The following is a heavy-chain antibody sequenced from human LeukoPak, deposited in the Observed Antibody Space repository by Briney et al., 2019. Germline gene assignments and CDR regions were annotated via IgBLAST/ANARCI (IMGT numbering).Heavy chain of an antibody. Sequence: PSETLSLTCTVSGGSISSYYWSWIRQPPGKGLEWIGYIYYSGSTNYNPSLKSRVTISVDTSKNQFSLKLSSVTAADTAVYYCASRYCSSTSCPYYFDYWGQGTLVTVSS. CDR2: IYYSGST. D-gene: IGHD2-2*01. CDR3: ASRYCSSTSCPYYFDY. J-gene: IGHJ4*02. V-gene: IGHV4-59*12. CDR1: GGSISSYY.